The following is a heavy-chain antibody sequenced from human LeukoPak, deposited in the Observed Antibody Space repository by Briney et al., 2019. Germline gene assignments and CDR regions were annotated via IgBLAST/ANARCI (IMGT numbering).Heavy chain of an antibody. CDR3: ARENVVVVAATGGGFDY. Sequence: GASVKVSCKASGYTFTSYYMHWVRQAPGQGLEWMGWINPNSGGTNYAQKFQGRVTMTRDTSISTAYMELSRLRSDDTAVYYCARENVVVVAATGGGFDYWGQGTLVTVSS. D-gene: IGHD2-15*01. CDR2: INPNSGGT. J-gene: IGHJ4*02. CDR1: GYTFTSYY. V-gene: IGHV1-2*02.